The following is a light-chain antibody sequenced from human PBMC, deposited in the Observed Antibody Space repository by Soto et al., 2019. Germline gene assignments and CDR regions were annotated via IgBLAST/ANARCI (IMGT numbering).Light chain of an antibody. V-gene: IGKV3-20*01. CDR3: QQYNSYPWT. CDR1: QSISSSY. Sequence: EIVLTQSPGTLSLSPGKRATLSCRASQSISSSYLAWYQQKPGQAPRLLIYGASSRATGIPDRFSGSGSGTDFTLTISSLQPDDFATYYCQQYNSYPWTFGQGTK. J-gene: IGKJ1*01. CDR2: GAS.